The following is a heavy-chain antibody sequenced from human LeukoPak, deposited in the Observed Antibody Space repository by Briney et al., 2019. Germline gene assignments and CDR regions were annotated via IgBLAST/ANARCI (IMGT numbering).Heavy chain of an antibody. CDR3: ARDKVIASAGTPNWFDP. V-gene: IGHV1-18*01. CDR1: GYTFNYFG. CDR2: ISAYGGET. D-gene: IGHD6-13*01. Sequence: GASVQVSCKASGYTFNYFGISWVRQARGQGLDWMGWISAYGGETNYLQKFQGRVTMTTARATSTAYMELRSMRSDDTAVYFCARDKVIASAGTPNWFDPWGQGTLVTVSS. J-gene: IGHJ5*02.